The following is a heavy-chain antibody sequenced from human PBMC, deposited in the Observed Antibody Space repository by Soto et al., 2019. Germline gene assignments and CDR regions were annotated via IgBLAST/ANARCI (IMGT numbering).Heavy chain of an antibody. CDR3: ARCVGATSFDY. CDR1: GGSISSGGYY. D-gene: IGHD1-26*01. J-gene: IGHJ4*02. V-gene: IGHV4-31*01. Sequence: QVQLQESGPGLVKPSQTLSLTCTVSGGSISSGGYYWSWIRQHPGKGLEWIGYIYYSGSTYYNPSPRRQVTISVDTSKNQCSPKLRSVTAADTAVDYYARCVGATSFDYWGQGTLVTVSS. CDR2: IYYSGST.